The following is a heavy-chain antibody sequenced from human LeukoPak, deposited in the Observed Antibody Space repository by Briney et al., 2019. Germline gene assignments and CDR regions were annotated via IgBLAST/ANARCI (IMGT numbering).Heavy chain of an antibody. CDR2: IKQDGSEK. CDR1: GFTFSSYW. D-gene: IGHD4-11*01. CDR3: ARDAGTQDYSYYYYYMDV. J-gene: IGHJ6*03. V-gene: IGHV3-7*01. Sequence: GGSLRLSCAASGFTFSSYWMSWDRQAPGKGLEWVANIKQDGSEKYYVDSVKGRFTISRDNAKNSLYLQMNSLRAEDTAVYYCARDAGTQDYSYYYYYMDVWGKGTTVTVSS.